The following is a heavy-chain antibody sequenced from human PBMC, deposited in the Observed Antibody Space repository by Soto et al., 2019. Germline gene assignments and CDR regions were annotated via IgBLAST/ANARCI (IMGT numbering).Heavy chain of an antibody. J-gene: IGHJ4*02. CDR1: GGSISSSGHY. D-gene: IGHD2-15*01. Sequence: QLQLQESGPGLVKPSETLSLTCTVSGGSISSSGHYWGWIRQSPGKGLEWIGTISYSGSTSYNPSLKSRVTISVDTSKNQFSLKLSSVTAADTAFYYCARRSTILKFDYWGQGTLVTVSS. V-gene: IGHV4-39*01. CDR2: ISYSGST. CDR3: ARRSTILKFDY.